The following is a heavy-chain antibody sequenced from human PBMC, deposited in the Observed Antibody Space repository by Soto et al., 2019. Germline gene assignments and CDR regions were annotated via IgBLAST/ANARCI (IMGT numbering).Heavy chain of an antibody. CDR2: ISHSGST. CDR1: SGSISSSNW. CDR3: ARAGDLYGDYPR. J-gene: IGHJ4*02. V-gene: IGHV4-4*02. Sequence: QVQLQESGPGLVKPSGTLSLTCAVASGSISSSNWWRWVRQPPGKGLEWIGEISHSGSTNYNPSLKSGVTLSVDKSKNQVSLKLSSVTAADTAVYYCARAGDLYGDYPRWGQGTLVTVSS. D-gene: IGHD4-17*01.